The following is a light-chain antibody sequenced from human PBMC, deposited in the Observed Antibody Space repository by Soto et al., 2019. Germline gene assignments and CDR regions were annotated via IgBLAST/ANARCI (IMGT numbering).Light chain of an antibody. Sequence: ENVLTQSPGALSLSPGERATLSCRASQSVTNSFFAWYQQKPGQAPRLLIYGISSRATGIPDRFSGSGSGTDFTLTISRLEPEDFVVYYCQQYSNLPHTFGLGTKLEVK. CDR1: QSVTNSF. CDR2: GIS. J-gene: IGKJ2*01. CDR3: QQYSNLPHT. V-gene: IGKV3-20*01.